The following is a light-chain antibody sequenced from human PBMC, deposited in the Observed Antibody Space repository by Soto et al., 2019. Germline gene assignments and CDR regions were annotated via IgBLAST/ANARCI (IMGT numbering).Light chain of an antibody. Sequence: DIVLTQSPDSLAVSLGERAIVTCKSNHNLLYSPNNNNYLAWYQQKPRQPPKLLIYWASTRESGVPDRFSGSGSGTDFTLTISSLQAEDVAVYFCQQYNNWPPWTFGQGTKVEIK. J-gene: IGKJ1*01. CDR3: QQYNNWPPWT. CDR2: WAS. V-gene: IGKV4-1*01. CDR1: HNLLYSPNNNNY.